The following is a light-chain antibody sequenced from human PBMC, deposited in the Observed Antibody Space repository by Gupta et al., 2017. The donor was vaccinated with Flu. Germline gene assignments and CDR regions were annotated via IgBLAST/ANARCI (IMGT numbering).Light chain of an antibody. V-gene: IGKV1-39*01. CDR2: SAS. CDR1: QYISRN. CDR3: QQTYRTSLT. J-gene: IGKJ3*01. Sequence: DLPMTQSPSSLSASVGDTVTITCRASQYISRNLNWYQHIPGKAPKVLISSASTLQNGVPSRFSGSGSGTDFTLTISNLQPEDFATYYCQQTYRTSLTFGPGTKVNVE.